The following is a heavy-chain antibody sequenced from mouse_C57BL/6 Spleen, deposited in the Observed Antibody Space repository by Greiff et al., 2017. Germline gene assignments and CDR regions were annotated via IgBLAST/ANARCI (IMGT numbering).Heavy chain of an antibody. V-gene: IGHV1-52*01. Sequence: VLLQQPGAGLVRPGSSLKLSCTASGFTFTSYWMHWVQQGPIQGLEWIGNIDPCDSTIYYTQKVKDKATLTVDNSSSTGYMQLSSLTSEDCAVYYCARGYYGSGFAYWGQGTLVTVSA. J-gene: IGHJ3*01. CDR3: ARGYYGSGFAY. CDR1: GFTFTSYW. CDR2: IDPCDSTI. D-gene: IGHD1-1*01.